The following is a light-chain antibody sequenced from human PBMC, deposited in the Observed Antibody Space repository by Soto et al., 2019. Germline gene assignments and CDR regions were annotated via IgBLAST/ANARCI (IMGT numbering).Light chain of an antibody. CDR2: GAS. Sequence: EIVMTQSPATLSLSPGERATLSCRASQSVTTYLAWYQQRPGQAPRLLIYGASSRATGIPDRFSGSGSGTDFTLTISSLEPEDFAVYYCQQRSVWPVTFGQGTRLENK. CDR1: QSVTTY. J-gene: IGKJ5*01. V-gene: IGKV3-11*01. CDR3: QQRSVWPVT.